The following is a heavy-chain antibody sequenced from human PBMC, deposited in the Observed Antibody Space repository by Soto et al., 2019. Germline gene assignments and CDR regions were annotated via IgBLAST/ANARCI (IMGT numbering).Heavy chain of an antibody. CDR1: GGSISSSNW. V-gene: IGHV4-4*02. D-gene: IGHD3-3*01. J-gene: IGHJ6*02. CDR2: IYHSGST. Sequence: SETLSLTCAVSGGSISSSNWWSSVRQPPGKGLEWIGEIYHSGSTNYNPSLKSRVTISVDKSKNQFSLKLSSVTAADTAVYYCARGYYDFWSGLNLYYYYYGMDVWGQGTTVT. CDR3: ARGYYDFWSGLNLYYYYYGMDV.